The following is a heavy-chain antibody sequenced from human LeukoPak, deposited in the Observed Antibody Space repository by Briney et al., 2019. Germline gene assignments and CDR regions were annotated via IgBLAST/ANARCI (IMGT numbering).Heavy chain of an antibody. CDR1: GNTFTSYY. Sequence: ASVKVSCKASGNTFTSYYIHWVRQAPGQGLEWMGTINPSGGSTSYAQKFQGRVTMTRDTSTSTVYMELSSLRSEDTAVYYCARGPIRLNWFDPWGQGTLVTVSS. D-gene: IGHD3-16*01. J-gene: IGHJ5*02. CDR3: ARGPIRLNWFDP. V-gene: IGHV1-46*01. CDR2: INPSGGST.